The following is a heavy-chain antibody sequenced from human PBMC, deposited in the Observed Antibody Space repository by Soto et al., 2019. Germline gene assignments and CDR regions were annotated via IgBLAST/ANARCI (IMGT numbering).Heavy chain of an antibody. CDR2: ISGSGGST. J-gene: IGHJ4*02. CDR3: AKDEGYTTGHAFDY. V-gene: IGHV3-23*01. D-gene: IGHD6-19*01. Sequence: PGASLRLSCAASGFNCSSYAMSWVRQAPGKGLEWVSAISGSGGSTYYAGSVKGRFTISSDNSKKPLYLQMNSLSAEDPAMYYCAKDEGYTTGHAFDYWRQGTLVTVSS. CDR1: GFNCSSYA.